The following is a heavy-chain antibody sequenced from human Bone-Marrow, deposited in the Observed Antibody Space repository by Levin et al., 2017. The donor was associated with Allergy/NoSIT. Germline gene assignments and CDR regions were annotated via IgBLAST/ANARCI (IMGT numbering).Heavy chain of an antibody. V-gene: IGHV3-49*03. J-gene: IGHJ4*02. CDR1: GFTFGDYA. CDR2: IRSKTYGETT. Sequence: GGSLRLSCTASGFTFGDYAMTWFRQAPGKGLEWVGFIRSKTYGETTEYAASVKGRFTISRDDSKSIAYLQMNSLKTEDTAVYFCTRDHFRPGDYFDYWGQGTLVTVSS. CDR3: TRDHFRPGDYFDY. D-gene: IGHD3-3*02.